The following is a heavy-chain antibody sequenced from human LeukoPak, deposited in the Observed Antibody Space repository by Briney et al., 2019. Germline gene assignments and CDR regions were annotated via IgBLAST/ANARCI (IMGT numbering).Heavy chain of an antibody. CDR1: GYTFTSYD. Sequence: ASVKVSCTASGYTFTSYDINWVRQATGQGLGWMGWMNPNSGNTGYAQKFQGRVTITTNTSISTAYMELSSLRSEDTAVYYCARLGEDYDSSGYYKKVAHYYYYYGMDVWGQGTTVTVSS. CDR3: ARLGEDYDSSGYYKKVAHYYYYYGMDV. V-gene: IGHV1-8*03. D-gene: IGHD3-22*01. J-gene: IGHJ6*02. CDR2: MNPNSGNT.